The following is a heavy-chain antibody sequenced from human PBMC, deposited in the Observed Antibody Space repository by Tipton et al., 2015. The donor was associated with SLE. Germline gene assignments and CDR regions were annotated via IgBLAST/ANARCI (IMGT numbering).Heavy chain of an antibody. V-gene: IGHV3-33*01. J-gene: IGHJ6*03. CDR1: GFTFSGYG. D-gene: IGHD3-10*01. Sequence: SLRLSCAASGFTFSGYGMHWVRQAPGKGLEWVAIIWHDGSNSYHAESVKGRFTISRDNSQNTLYLQMNSLRVEDTAVYYCAWNPGNYYMDGWGKGTTVTVSS. CDR3: AWNPGNYYMDG. CDR2: IWHDGSNS.